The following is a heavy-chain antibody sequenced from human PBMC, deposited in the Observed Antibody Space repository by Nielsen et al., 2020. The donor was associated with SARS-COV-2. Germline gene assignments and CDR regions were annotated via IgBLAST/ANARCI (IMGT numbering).Heavy chain of an antibody. V-gene: IGHV1-3*01. J-gene: IGHJ4*02. CDR2: INAGNGNT. CDR1: GYTFTSYA. D-gene: IGHD3-22*01. CDR3: ASTSYSDSSDYYYETTHLHAFAY. Sequence: ASVKVSCKASGYTFTSYAMHWVRQAPGQRLEWMGWINAGNGNTKYSQKFQGRVTITEDKSTRTVYMQLSSLRSEDTAVYYCASTSYSDSSDYYYETTHLHAFAYWGQGTLVTVSS.